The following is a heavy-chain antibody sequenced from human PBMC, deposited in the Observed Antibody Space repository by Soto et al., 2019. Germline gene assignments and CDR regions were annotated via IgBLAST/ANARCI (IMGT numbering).Heavy chain of an antibody. CDR2: ISYDGSLQ. V-gene: IGHV3-30*03. CDR1: GFAFSSYG. CDR3: VSDRGYGHASVPYS. J-gene: IGHJ4*02. D-gene: IGHD5-18*01. Sequence: QAQLVESGGGVVQPGRSLRLSCAASGFAFSSYGMHWVRQAPGTGLEWVAVISYDGSLQHYADSVKGRFTISRDNSKNVVLLQMGRLIAEDTAVYYCVSDRGYGHASVPYSWGQGTLVSVSA.